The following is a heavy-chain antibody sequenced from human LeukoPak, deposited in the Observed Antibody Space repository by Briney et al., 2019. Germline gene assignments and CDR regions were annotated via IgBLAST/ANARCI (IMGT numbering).Heavy chain of an antibody. D-gene: IGHD2-2*01. J-gene: IGHJ4*02. CDR2: ISSSSSTI. CDR3: ARAPILAGYCSSTTCHGPY. V-gene: IGHV3-48*01. Sequence: GGSLRLSCAASGFTFSSYSMNWVRQAPGKGLEWVSYISSSSSTIYYADSVKGRFTISRDNAKNSLYLQMNSQRAEDTAVYYCARAPILAGYCSSTTCHGPYWGQGTLVTVSS. CDR1: GFTFSSYS.